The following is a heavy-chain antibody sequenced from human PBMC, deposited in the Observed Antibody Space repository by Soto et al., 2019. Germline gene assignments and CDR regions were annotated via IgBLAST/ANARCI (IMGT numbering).Heavy chain of an antibody. CDR3: AKVWTEKGYCTSTSCLYYFDY. Sequence: PSETLSLTCAVYGGSFSGYYWSWIRQPPGKGLEWIGEINHSGSTNYNPSLKSRVTISVDTSKNQFSLKLSSVTAADTAVYYCAKVWTEKGYCTSTSCLYYFDYWGQGTLVTVSS. CDR2: INHSGST. V-gene: IGHV4-34*01. D-gene: IGHD2-2*01. CDR1: GGSFSGYY. J-gene: IGHJ4*02.